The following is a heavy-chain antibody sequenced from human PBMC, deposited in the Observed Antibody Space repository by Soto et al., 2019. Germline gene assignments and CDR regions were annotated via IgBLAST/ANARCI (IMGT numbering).Heavy chain of an antibody. CDR3: VKEDGVVLDGIHFRRVAS. CDR2: LGGSGADT. D-gene: IGHD3-3*01. V-gene: IGHV3-23*01. J-gene: IGHJ4*02. CDR1: GFTFSDYL. Sequence: EVQLLESGGNLVQPGGSLRLSCAASGFTFSDYLMSWVRRAPGKGLEWVSGLGGSGADTYYIASVKGRFSVSRDNSKSTLNMQMNGLRAEDSAVYYCVKEDGVVLDGIHFRRVASGGEGSLVTVS.